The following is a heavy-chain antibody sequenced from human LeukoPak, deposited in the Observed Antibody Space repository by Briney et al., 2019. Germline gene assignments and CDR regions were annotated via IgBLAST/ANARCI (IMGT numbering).Heavy chain of an antibody. CDR1: GFTFSSYA. J-gene: IGHJ3*02. CDR3: AKDRPLSI. CDR2: ISGSGDNT. V-gene: IGHV3-23*01. Sequence: GGSLRLSCAASGFTFSSYAMSWVRQAPGKGLEWVSGISGSGDNTYYADSVKGRFTISRDNSKNTLYVQVNSLGTEDTAAYYCAKDRPLSIWGQGTMVTVSS.